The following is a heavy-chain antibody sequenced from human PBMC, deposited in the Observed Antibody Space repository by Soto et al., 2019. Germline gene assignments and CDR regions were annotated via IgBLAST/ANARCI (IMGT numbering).Heavy chain of an antibody. CDR2: IYHSGST. CDR3: ARGDSGYDPLDY. V-gene: IGHV4-4*02. CDR1: GGSISSSNW. Sequence: QVQLQESGPGLVKPSGTLSLTCAVSGGSISSSNWWSWVRQPPGKGLEWIGEIYHSGSTNYNPSQRSRVTRSGDTSKNRCSLKLSSVTAADTAVYYCARGDSGYDPLDYWGQGTLVTVSS. D-gene: IGHD5-12*01. J-gene: IGHJ4*02.